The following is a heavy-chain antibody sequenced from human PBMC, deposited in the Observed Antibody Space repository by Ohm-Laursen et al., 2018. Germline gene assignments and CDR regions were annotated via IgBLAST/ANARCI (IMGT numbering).Heavy chain of an antibody. CDR2: FYHSGGT. J-gene: IGHJ3*01. CDR3: ASSQSSSWYHAFDV. CDR1: GASISSYY. D-gene: IGHD6-13*01. V-gene: IGHV4-4*08. Sequence: SETLSLTCSVSGASISSYYWTWTRQPPGKGLEWIGHFYHSGGTNNNPSFKSRVTISIDTSKNQVSLNLNSVTAADTAVYYCASSQSSSWYHAFDVWGQGTMVTVSS.